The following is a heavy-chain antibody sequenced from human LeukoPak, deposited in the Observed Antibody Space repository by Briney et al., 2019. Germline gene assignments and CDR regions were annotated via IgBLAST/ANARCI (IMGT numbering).Heavy chain of an antibody. CDR2: IKSKVDGETT. J-gene: IGHJ4*02. D-gene: IGHD3/OR15-3a*01. Sequence: PGGSLRLSCAASGFTFSSAWMTWVRQAPGKGLEYVARIKSKVDGETTDYIAPVKGRFIISRDDSKNTLYLQMNSLRTEDTAVYYCSRRFWTGYYDSWGQGTLV. CDR3: SRRFWTGYYDS. V-gene: IGHV3-15*01. CDR1: GFTFSSAW.